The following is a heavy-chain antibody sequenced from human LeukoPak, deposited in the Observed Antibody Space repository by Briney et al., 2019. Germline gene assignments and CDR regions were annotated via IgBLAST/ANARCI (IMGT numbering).Heavy chain of an antibody. CDR3: AKDRFGCSSTSCYSLDY. D-gene: IGHD2-2*01. J-gene: IGHJ4*02. CDR2: IKQDGSDK. CDR1: GFTFSSYW. V-gene: IGHV3-7*03. Sequence: GGSLRLSCAASGFTFSSYWMNWVRHTPGKGLEWVANIKQDGSDKYYVDSVKGRFTISRDNAKNSLYLQMNSLRAEDTAVYYCAKDRFGCSSTSCYSLDYWGQGTLVTVSS.